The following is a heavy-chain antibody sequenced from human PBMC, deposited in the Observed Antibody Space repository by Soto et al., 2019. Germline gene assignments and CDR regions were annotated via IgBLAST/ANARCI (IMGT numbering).Heavy chain of an antibody. CDR1: GGSISSSSYY. CDR3: ARQQALWAPAGMYYFDY. D-gene: IGHD6-13*01. J-gene: IGHJ4*02. CDR2: ISYSGTT. Sequence: QLQLQESGPGLVKPSETLSLTCTASGGSISSSSYYWGWIRQPPGKGLEWIGSISYSGTTYYNPSLNSRVTISVDTSKNQFSLKVRSVSAADTAIYYCARQQALWAPAGMYYFDYWGQGTLVTVSS. V-gene: IGHV4-39*01.